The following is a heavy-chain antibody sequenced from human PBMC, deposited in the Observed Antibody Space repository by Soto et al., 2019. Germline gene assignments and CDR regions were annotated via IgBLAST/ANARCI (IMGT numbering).Heavy chain of an antibody. CDR1: GYTFTGYY. J-gene: IGHJ6*02. V-gene: IGHV1-2*02. CDR2: INPNSGGT. CDR3: ARVGTDPGLRYFDWSNYGMDV. D-gene: IGHD3-9*01. Sequence: ASVKVSCKASGYTFTGYYMHWVRQAPGQGLEWMGWINPNSGGTNYAQKFQGRVTMTRDTSISTAYMELSRLRSDDTAVYYCARVGTDPGLRYFDWSNYGMDVWGQGTTVTVSS.